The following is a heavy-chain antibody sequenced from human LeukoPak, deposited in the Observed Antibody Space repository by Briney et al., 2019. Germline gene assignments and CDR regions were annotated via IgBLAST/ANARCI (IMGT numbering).Heavy chain of an antibody. CDR1: AFTFSSYS. D-gene: IGHD3-16*01. V-gene: IGHV3-23*01. CDR2: ISGGGGST. Sequence: GGSLRLSCSASAFTFSSYSMSWVRQAPGKGLEWISTISGGGGSTWYTDSVKGRFTISRDSSKNTLYLQMNGLRADDTAVYYCAIGGGLLWKGEFPRFFDSWGQGTLVTVSS. J-gene: IGHJ4*02. CDR3: AIGGGLLWKGEFPRFFDS.